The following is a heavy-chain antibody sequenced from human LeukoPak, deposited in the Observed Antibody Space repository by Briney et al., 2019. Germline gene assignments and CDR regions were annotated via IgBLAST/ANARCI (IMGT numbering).Heavy chain of an antibody. Sequence: ASVKVSCKASGGTFSSYAIRWVRQAPGQGLEWMGGIIPIFGRTNYAQKFQGRVTITADKSTSTAYMELTSLRSEDTAVYYCARSLLRFLEWSYRSDYYYYMDVWGKGTTVTVSS. CDR1: GGTFSSYA. J-gene: IGHJ6*03. V-gene: IGHV1-69*06. D-gene: IGHD3-3*01. CDR2: IIPIFGRT. CDR3: ARSLLRFLEWSYRSDYYYYMDV.